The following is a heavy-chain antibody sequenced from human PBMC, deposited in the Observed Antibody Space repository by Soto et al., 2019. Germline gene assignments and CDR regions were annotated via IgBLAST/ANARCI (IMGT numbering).Heavy chain of an antibody. D-gene: IGHD5-18*01. J-gene: IGHJ4*02. V-gene: IGHV1-69*02. CDR1: GGTFSSYT. Sequence: SGKVSCRASGGTFSSYTISWVRQAPGQGLEWMGRIIPILGIANYAQKFQGRVTITADESTSTAYMELSSLRSDDTAVYYCARAYSYGSSYFDYWGQGTLVTVSS. CDR3: ARAYSYGSSYFDY. CDR2: IIPILGIA.